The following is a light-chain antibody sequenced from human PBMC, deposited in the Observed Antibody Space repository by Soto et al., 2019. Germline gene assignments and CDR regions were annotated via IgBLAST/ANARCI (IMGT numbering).Light chain of an antibody. CDR3: QQYGSSSLVT. CDR2: GAS. J-gene: IGKJ3*01. CDR1: QSVSSSY. V-gene: IGKV3-20*01. Sequence: EIVLTQSPGTLSLSPGERATLSCRACQSVSSSYLAWYQQKPGQAPRLLIYGASSRATGIPDRFSGSGSGTDFTLTISRLEPEDFAVYYCQQYGSSSLVTFGPGTKVDIK.